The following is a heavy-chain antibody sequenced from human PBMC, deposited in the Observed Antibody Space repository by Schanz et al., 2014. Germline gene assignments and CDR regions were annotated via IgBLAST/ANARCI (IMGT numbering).Heavy chain of an antibody. V-gene: IGHV1-18*01. J-gene: IGHJ6*02. D-gene: IGHD3-3*01. Sequence: QVQLVQSGAEVKKPGASVKVSCKASGYTFSSYGITWVRQAPGQGLEWMGWINGYNGHTLYAQKFQGRVTMTTDTSTSTSYMELTSLRFDDTAVYYCARFLARYQYYGVDVWGQGTTVIVSS. CDR2: INGYNGHT. CDR1: GYTFSSYG. CDR3: ARFLARYQYYGVDV.